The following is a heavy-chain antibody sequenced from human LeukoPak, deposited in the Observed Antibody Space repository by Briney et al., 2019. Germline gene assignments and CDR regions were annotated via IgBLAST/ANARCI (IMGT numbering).Heavy chain of an antibody. Sequence: GGSLRLSCAASGFTCSSYWMHWVRQAPGKGLVWVSRINSDGSSTSYADSVKGRFTISRDNAKNTLYLQMNSLRAEDTAVYYCARGAPPYSSGWYFFYYYYGMDVWGQGTTVTVSS. CDR1: GFTCSSYW. CDR2: INSDGSST. CDR3: ARGAPPYSSGWYFFYYYYGMDV. D-gene: IGHD6-19*01. V-gene: IGHV3-74*01. J-gene: IGHJ6*02.